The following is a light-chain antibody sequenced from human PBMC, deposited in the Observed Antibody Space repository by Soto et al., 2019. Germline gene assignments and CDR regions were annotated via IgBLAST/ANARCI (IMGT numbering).Light chain of an antibody. J-gene: IGLJ1*01. CDR1: SSNIGGYNY. Sequence: QSALTQPASVSGSPGQSISISCTGTSSNIGGYNYVSWYQQPPGKSPKLMIYDVTNRPSGVSNRFSVSKSGTTASLTISVLQPEEEADYSCGSYTTGNTNVFGTGTKVTGL. CDR2: DVT. V-gene: IGLV2-14*03. CDR3: GSYTTGNTNV.